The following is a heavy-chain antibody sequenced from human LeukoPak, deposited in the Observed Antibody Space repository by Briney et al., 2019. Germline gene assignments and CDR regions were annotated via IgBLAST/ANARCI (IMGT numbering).Heavy chain of an antibody. Sequence: GGSLRLSCAASGFTFISHWMSWVRQAPGKGLEWVANIKQDGSEKYYVDSVKGRFTISRDNAKNSVFLQMNSLRAEDTAVYYCARGSTVLRYFDWPHWGQGTLVTVSS. CDR1: GFTFISHW. J-gene: IGHJ4*02. D-gene: IGHD3-9*01. V-gene: IGHV3-7*01. CDR2: IKQDGSEK. CDR3: ARGSTVLRYFDWPH.